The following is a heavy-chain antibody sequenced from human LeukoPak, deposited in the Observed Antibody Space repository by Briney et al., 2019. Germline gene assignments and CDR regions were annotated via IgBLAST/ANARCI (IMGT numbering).Heavy chain of an antibody. D-gene: IGHD3-9*01. Sequence: TSETLSLTCAVYGGSFSGYYWSWIRQPAGKGLEWIGRIYTSGSTNYNPSLKSRVTMSVDTSKNQFSLKLSSVTAADTAVYYCASSTARYFDWSTIKGDYYYYMDVWGKGTTVTISS. J-gene: IGHJ6*03. CDR3: ASSTARYFDWSTIKGDYYYYMDV. V-gene: IGHV4-59*10. CDR1: GGSFSGYY. CDR2: IYTSGST.